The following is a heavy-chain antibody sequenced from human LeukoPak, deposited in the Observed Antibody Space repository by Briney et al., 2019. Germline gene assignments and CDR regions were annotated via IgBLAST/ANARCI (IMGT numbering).Heavy chain of an antibody. J-gene: IGHJ3*02. Sequence: SETLSLTCIVSGGXINTYYWHWIRQPPGKGLEWIGYISYSGSTNYNPPLKSRVTITLDTSKTQFSLRLRSVTAADTAVYYCARSRNDYNSVAFGIWGQGTMVTVSS. CDR2: ISYSGST. CDR1: GGXINTYY. D-gene: IGHD5-24*01. CDR3: ARSRNDYNSVAFGI. V-gene: IGHV4-59*01.